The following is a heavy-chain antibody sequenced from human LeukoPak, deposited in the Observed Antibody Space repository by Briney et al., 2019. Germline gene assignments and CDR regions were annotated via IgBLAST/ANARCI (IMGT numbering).Heavy chain of an antibody. V-gene: IGHV3-48*01. CDR1: GFTFSSYS. J-gene: IGHJ4*02. D-gene: IGHD3-9*01. Sequence: GGSLRLSCAASGFTFSSYSMNWVRQAPGKGLEWVSYISSSSSTIYYADSVKGRFTISRDNAKNSLYLQMNSLRAEDTAVYYCAKEGYDILTGYSYYFDYWGQGTLVTVSS. CDR2: ISSSSSTI. CDR3: AKEGYDILTGYSYYFDY.